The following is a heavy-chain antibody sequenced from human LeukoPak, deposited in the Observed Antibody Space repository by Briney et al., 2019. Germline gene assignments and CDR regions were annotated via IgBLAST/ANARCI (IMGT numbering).Heavy chain of an antibody. J-gene: IGHJ4*02. CDR3: ARGLYYHDSSGYYGY. V-gene: IGHV4-59*01. D-gene: IGHD3-22*01. CDR2: IYYSGST. CDR1: GGSISSYY. Sequence: SETLSLTCTVSGGSISSYYWSWIRQPPGKGLEWIGYIYYSGSTNYNPSLKSRVTISVDTSKNQFSLKLSSVTAAVTAVYYCARGLYYHDSSGYYGYWGQGTLVTVSS.